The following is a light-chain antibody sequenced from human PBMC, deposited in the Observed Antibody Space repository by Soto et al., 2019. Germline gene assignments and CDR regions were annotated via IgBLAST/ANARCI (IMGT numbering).Light chain of an antibody. V-gene: IGKV1-5*01. CDR2: DAS. CDR3: QHYNSPWR. J-gene: IGKJ1*01. CDR1: QSIRSW. Sequence: IQMTHSPSTLSASVGDRVTITCPASQSIRSWLAWYQQIPGKTPKLLVYDASSLESGVPSRFSGSGSWTEFTLTSRSLQPDEFATYYCQHYNSPWRFGQGTKV.